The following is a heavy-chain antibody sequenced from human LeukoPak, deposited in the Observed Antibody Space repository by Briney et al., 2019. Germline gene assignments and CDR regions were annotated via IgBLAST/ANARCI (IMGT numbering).Heavy chain of an antibody. CDR3: ARGGFGELFSWFDP. CDR2: INHSGST. D-gene: IGHD3-10*01. V-gene: IGHV4-34*01. CDR1: GGSFSGYY. J-gene: IGHJ5*02. Sequence: SETLSLTCAVYGGSFSGYYWSWIRQPPGKGLEWIGEINHSGSTNYNLSLKSRVTISVDTSKNQFSLKLSSVTAADTAVYYCARGGFGELFSWFDPWGQGTLVTVSS.